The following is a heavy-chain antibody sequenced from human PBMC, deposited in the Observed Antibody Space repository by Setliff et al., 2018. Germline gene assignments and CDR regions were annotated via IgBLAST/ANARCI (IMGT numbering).Heavy chain of an antibody. Sequence: LSLTCTVSGDSISSRTHYWSWIRQPAGKGLEWIGQVYTSWSTNYNPSLKSRVTISLDTSKNQFSLNLSSLTAADTAVYYCARVSGFQYMDVWGKGTTVTVSS. J-gene: IGHJ6*03. CDR3: ARVSGFQYMDV. CDR2: VYTSWST. V-gene: IGHV4-61*09. D-gene: IGHD3-3*01. CDR1: GDSISSRTHY.